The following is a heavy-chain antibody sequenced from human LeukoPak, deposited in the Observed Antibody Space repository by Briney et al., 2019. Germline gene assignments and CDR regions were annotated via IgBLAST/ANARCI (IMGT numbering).Heavy chain of an antibody. CDR3: ARGWLQIPFDY. CDR2: IYTSGST. CDR1: GGSISSGSYY. V-gene: IGHV4-61*02. Sequence: SQTLSLTCTVSGGSISSGSYYWSWIQQPAGKGLEWIGRIYTSGSTNYNPSLKSRVTISVDTSKNQFSLKLSSVTAADTAVYYCARGWLQIPFDYWGQGTLVTVSS. J-gene: IGHJ4*02. D-gene: IGHD5-24*01.